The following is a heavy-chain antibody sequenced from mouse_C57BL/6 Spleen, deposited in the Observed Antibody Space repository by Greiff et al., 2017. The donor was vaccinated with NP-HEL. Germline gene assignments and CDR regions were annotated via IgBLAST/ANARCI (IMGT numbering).Heavy chain of an antibody. J-gene: IGHJ1*03. CDR2: IDPETGGT. D-gene: IGHD2-2*01. V-gene: IGHV1-15*01. Sequence: QVQLQQSGAELVRPGASVTLSCKASGYTFTDYEMHWVKQTPVHGLEWIGAIDPETGGTAYNQKFKGKAILTADKSSSTAYMELRSLTSEDSAVYYCTRAYGSYWYFDVWGTGTTVTVSS. CDR3: TRAYGSYWYFDV. CDR1: GYTFTDYE.